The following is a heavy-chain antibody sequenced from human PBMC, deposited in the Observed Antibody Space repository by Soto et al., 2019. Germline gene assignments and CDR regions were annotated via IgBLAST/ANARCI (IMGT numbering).Heavy chain of an antibody. V-gene: IGHV3-33*01. D-gene: IGHD3-10*01. Sequence: GGSLRLSCAASGFTFSSYGMHWVRQAPGKGLEWVAVIWYDGSNKYYADSVKGRFTISRDNSKNTLYLQMNSLRAEDTAVYYCARDPDSYYGLGSYIYYGMDVWGQGTTVTVSS. CDR2: IWYDGSNK. CDR1: GFTFSSYG. J-gene: IGHJ6*02. CDR3: ARDPDSYYGLGSYIYYGMDV.